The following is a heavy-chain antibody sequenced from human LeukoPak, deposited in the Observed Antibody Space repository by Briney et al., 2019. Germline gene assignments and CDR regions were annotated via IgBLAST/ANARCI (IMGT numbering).Heavy chain of an antibody. V-gene: IGHV4-59*01. D-gene: IGHD3-10*01. Sequence: PSETLSLTCTVSGGSISSYYWSWIRQPPGKGLEWIGYIYYSGSTNYNPSLKSRVTISVDTSKNQFSLKLSSVTAADTAVYYCARRLWFGESKGFDPWGQGTLVTVSS. CDR3: ARRLWFGESKGFDP. J-gene: IGHJ5*02. CDR2: IYYSGST. CDR1: GGSISSYY.